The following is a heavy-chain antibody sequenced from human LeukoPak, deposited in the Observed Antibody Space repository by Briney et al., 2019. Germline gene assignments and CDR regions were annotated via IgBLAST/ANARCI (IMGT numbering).Heavy chain of an antibody. J-gene: IGHJ4*02. D-gene: IGHD6-6*01. Sequence: GGSLRLSCAASGFTFSSYVMNWVRQAPGKGLEWVSAIRGSGSNTYYADSVKGRFTISRDNSKNTLYLQMNSLRAEDTAVYYCAKDLLGAYAARPFDYWGQGTLVTVSS. V-gene: IGHV3-23*01. CDR1: GFTFSSYV. CDR2: IRGSGSNT. CDR3: AKDLLGAYAARPFDY.